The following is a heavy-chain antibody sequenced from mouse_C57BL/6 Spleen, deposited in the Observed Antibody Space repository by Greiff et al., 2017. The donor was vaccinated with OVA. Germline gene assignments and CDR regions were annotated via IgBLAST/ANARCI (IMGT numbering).Heavy chain of an antibody. J-gene: IGHJ2*01. CDR2: IHPNSGST. CDR1: GYTFTSYW. D-gene: IGHD2-3*01. CDR3: ARSDGPDYFDD. Sequence: QVHVKQPGAELVKPGASVKLSCKASGYTFTSYWMHWVKQRPGQGLEWIGMIHPNSGSTNYNEKFKSKATLTVDKSSSTTYMQLSSLTSEDSAVYYCARSDGPDYFDDWGQGTTLTVSS. V-gene: IGHV1-64*01.